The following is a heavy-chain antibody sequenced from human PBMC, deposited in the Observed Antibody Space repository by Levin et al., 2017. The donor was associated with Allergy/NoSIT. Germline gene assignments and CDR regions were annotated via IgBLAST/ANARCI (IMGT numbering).Heavy chain of an antibody. J-gene: IGHJ6*03. CDR3: ARDPRLGPYYYYYMDV. Sequence: GGSLRLSCAASGFTFSSYAMHWVRQAPGKGLEWVAVISYDGSNKYYADSVKGRFTISRDNSKNTLYLQMNSLRAEDTAVYYCARDPRLGPYYYYYMDVWGKGTTVTVSS. D-gene: IGHD3-9*01. V-gene: IGHV3-30-3*01. CDR2: ISYDGSNK. CDR1: GFTFSSYA.